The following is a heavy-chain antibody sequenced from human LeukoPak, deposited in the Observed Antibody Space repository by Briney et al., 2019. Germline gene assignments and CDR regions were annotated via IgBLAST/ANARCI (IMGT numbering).Heavy chain of an antibody. CDR2: ISTDARTI. CDR3: VRGQATAWGLDY. J-gene: IGHJ4*02. D-gene: IGHD6-13*01. Sequence: GGSLRLSCAASGFIFNNYWTSWVRQAPGKGLVWVSHISTDARTITYADFVKGRFTISRDNAKNTLYLQMNSLRAEDTALYYCVRGQATAWGLDYWGQGTLVTVSS. CDR1: GFIFNNYW. V-gene: IGHV3-74*01.